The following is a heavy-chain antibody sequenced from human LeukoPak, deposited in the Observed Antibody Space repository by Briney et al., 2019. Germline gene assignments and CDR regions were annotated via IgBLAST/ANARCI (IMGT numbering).Heavy chain of an antibody. CDR3: TRDEEGASREFDY. CDR1: GFTFSSYE. Sequence: HPGGSLRLSCAASGFTFSSYEMNWVRQAPGKGLEWVSYISSSGTTTFYADSVKGRFTISRDNAKNSLYLQMNSLRVEDTAVYYCTRDEEGASREFDYWGQGALVTVSS. D-gene: IGHD1-26*01. V-gene: IGHV3-48*03. CDR2: ISSSGTTT. J-gene: IGHJ4*02.